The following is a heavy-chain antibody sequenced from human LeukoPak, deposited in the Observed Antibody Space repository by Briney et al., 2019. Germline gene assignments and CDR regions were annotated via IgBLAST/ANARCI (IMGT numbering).Heavy chain of an antibody. CDR2: IYHSGRT. CDR1: GGPISSGGDY. D-gene: IGHD6-13*01. V-gene: IGHV4-31*03. J-gene: IGHJ6*03. Sequence: PSQTLSLTCTVSGGPISSGGDYWGWIRQHPGQALEWIAYIYHSGRTHSNPSLRSRISISVDTSKNQFFLKLTSVTAADTAMYYCARLPPIAAAASGYMDLWGRGTAVTVSS. CDR3: ARLPPIAAAASGYMDL.